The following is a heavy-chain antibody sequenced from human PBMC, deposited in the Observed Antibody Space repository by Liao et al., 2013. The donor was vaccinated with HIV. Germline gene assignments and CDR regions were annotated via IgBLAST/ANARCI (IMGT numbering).Heavy chain of an antibody. CDR3: ARRHSCISCPFDY. D-gene: IGHD1-26*01. CDR2: IYYGGST. J-gene: IGHJ4*02. V-gene: IGHV4-59*01. CDR1: GGSIRTYY. Sequence: QVQLQESGPGLVKPSETLSLTCTVSGGSIRTYYWGWIRQPPGKGLEWIGEIYYGGSTNYNPSLRSRVTTSMDTSKNQFSLNLRSVTAADTAVYYCARRHSCISCPFDYWGQGTLVAVSS.